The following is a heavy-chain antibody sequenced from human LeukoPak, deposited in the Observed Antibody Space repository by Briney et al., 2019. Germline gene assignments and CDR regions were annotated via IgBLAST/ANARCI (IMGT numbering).Heavy chain of an antibody. Sequence: PSETLSLTCAVYGGSFSGYYWSWIRQPPGKGLEWIGEINHSGSTNYNPSLKSRVTISVDTSKNQFSLKLSSVTAAGTAVYYCARVKAVGSYYYGMDVWGQGTTVTVSS. J-gene: IGHJ6*02. D-gene: IGHD6-19*01. V-gene: IGHV4-34*01. CDR2: INHSGST. CDR3: ARVKAVGSYYYGMDV. CDR1: GGSFSGYY.